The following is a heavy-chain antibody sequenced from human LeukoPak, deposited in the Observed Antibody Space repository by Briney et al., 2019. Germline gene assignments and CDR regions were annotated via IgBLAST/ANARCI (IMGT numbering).Heavy chain of an antibody. V-gene: IGHV1-2*06. D-gene: IGHD5-18*01. CDR1: GYTFTGYY. CDR2: INPNSGGT. Sequence: ASVKVSCKASGYTFTGYYMHWVRQAPGQGLEWMGRINPNSGGTNYAQKFQGRVTMTRDTSISTAYMELSRLRSDDTAVYYCARAKVDTAMVWPDWYPIDYRGQGTLVTVSS. CDR3: ARAKVDTAMVWPDWYPIDY. J-gene: IGHJ4*02.